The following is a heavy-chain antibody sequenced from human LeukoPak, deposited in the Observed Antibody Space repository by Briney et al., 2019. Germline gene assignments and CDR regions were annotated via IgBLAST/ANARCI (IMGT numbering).Heavy chain of an antibody. CDR2: ISGSGDDT. V-gene: IGHV3-23*01. CDR3: AKKEAMIRGVPYYYDF. J-gene: IGHJ4*02. CDR1: GFTFSDYY. D-gene: IGHD3-10*01. Sequence: PGGSLRPSCAVSGFTFSDYYMSWIRQAPGQGLEWVSAISGSGDDTYYADSVKGRFTISRDNSKNTLYLQMNSLRAEDTAVYYCAKKEAMIRGVPYYYDFWGQGTLVTVSS.